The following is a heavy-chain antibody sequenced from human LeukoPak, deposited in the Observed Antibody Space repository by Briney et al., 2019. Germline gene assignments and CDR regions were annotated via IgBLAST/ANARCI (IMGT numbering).Heavy chain of an antibody. CDR1: GYTFTGYY. Sequence: ASVKVSCKASGYTFTGYYMHWVRQAPGQGLEWMGWINPNGGGTNYAQKFQGRVTMTRDTSISTAYMELSRLRSDDTAVYYCARDREGYYYDSSGYYGYWGQGTLVTVSS. D-gene: IGHD3-22*01. CDR2: INPNGGGT. CDR3: ARDREGYYYDSSGYYGY. V-gene: IGHV1-2*02. J-gene: IGHJ4*02.